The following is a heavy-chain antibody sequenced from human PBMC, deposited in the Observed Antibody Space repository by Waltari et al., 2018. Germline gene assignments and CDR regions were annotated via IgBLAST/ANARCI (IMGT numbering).Heavy chain of an antibody. CDR2: IYHSGST. D-gene: IGHD6-13*01. Sequence: QVQLQESGPGLVKPSETLSLTCAVSGYSISSGYYWGWIRQPPGKGLELIGSIYHSGSTSYNPSLKSRVTISVDTSKNQFSLKLSSVTAADTAVYYCARGHGIAAAGTRYFDLWGRGTLVTVSS. CDR1: GYSISSGYY. J-gene: IGHJ2*01. V-gene: IGHV4-38-2*01. CDR3: ARGHGIAAAGTRYFDL.